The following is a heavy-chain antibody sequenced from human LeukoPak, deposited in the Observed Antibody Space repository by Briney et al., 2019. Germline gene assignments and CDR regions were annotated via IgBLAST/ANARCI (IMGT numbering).Heavy chain of an antibody. V-gene: IGHV1-18*01. CDR2: ISAYNGNT. D-gene: IGHD6-13*01. CDR1: GYTFTSYG. CDR3: ARVSQRGIAAAAPFDY. Sequence: EASVKVSCKASGYTFTSYGISWVRQAPGQGLEWMGWISAYNGNTNHAQKLQGRVTMTTDTSTSTAYMELRSLRSDDTAVYYCARVSQRGIAAAAPFDYWGQGTLVTVSS. J-gene: IGHJ4*02.